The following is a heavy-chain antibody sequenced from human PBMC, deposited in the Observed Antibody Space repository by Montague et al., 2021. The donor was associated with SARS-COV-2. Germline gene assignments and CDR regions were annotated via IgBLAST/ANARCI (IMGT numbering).Heavy chain of an antibody. D-gene: IGHD3-3*01. V-gene: IGHV4-31*03. CDR1: GGSISSGGYY. J-gene: IGHJ4*02. CDR2: IYYSGST. Sequence: TLSLTCTVSGGSISSGGYYWSWIRQHPGKGLEWIGYIYYSGSTYYNPSLKSRFTISVDTSKNRFSLKLSSVTAADTAMYYCALRDGKWSPLHSWGQGTLVGVSS. CDR3: ALRDGKWSPLHS.